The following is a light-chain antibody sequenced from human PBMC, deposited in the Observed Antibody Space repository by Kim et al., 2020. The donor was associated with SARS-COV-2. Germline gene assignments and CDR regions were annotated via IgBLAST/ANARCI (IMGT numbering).Light chain of an antibody. CDR2: SES. CDR1: QNISRF. V-gene: IGKV1-39*01. J-gene: IGKJ2*01. CDR3: QQNYNTSYT. Sequence: DIQVTQSPSSLSASVGDTITITCRASQNISRFINWYQQKPGKAPGLLIYSESRLHTGVPSRFSGSGSGTDFTLSIRGLQPEDFAAYFCQQNYNTSYTFGQGTNLE.